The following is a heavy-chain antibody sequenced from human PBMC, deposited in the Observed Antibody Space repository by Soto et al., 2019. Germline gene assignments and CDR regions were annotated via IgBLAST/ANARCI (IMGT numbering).Heavy chain of an antibody. D-gene: IGHD5-12*01. Sequence: GGSLRLSCAASGFTFSSYAMSWVRQAPGKGLEWVSAISGSGGSTYYADSVKGRFTISRDNSKNTLYLQMNSLRAEDTAVYYCAKTSHSPRRAATMGPFDYWGQGTLVTVSS. CDR1: GFTFSSYA. J-gene: IGHJ4*02. CDR2: ISGSGGST. V-gene: IGHV3-23*01. CDR3: AKTSHSPRRAATMGPFDY.